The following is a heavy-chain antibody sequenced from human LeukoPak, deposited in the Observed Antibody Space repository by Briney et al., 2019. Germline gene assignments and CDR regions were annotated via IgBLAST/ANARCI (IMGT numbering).Heavy chain of an antibody. CDR2: INPNSGGT. V-gene: IGHV1-2*02. CDR3: ASGRLYYYDSSGYPHDAFDI. J-gene: IGHJ3*02. Sequence: ASVKVSCKASGYTFTGYYMHWVRQAPGQGLEWMGWINPNSGGTNYAQKFQGRVTMTRDTSISTAYMELSRLRSDDTAVYYCASGRLYYYDSSGYPHDAFDIWGQGTMVTVSS. D-gene: IGHD3-22*01. CDR1: GYTFTGYY.